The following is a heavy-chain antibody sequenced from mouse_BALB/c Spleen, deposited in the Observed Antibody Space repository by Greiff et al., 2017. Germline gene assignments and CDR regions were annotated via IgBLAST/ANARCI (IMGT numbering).Heavy chain of an antibody. Sequence: QVQLKESGPGLVAPSQSLSITCTVSGFSLTDYGVSWIRQPPGKGLEWLGVIWGGGSTYYNSAPKSRLSISKDNSKSQVFLKMNSLQTDDTAMYYCAKHRMITTGGDYFDYWGQGTTLTVSS. CDR1: GFSLTDYG. J-gene: IGHJ2*01. CDR3: AKHRMITTGGDYFDY. V-gene: IGHV2-6-5*01. CDR2: IWGGGST. D-gene: IGHD2-4*01.